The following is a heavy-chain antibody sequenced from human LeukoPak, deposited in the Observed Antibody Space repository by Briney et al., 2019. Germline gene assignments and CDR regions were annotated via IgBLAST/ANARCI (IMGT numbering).Heavy chain of an antibody. Sequence: VASVKVSCKASGGTFSSYAISWVRQAPGQGLEWMGGIIPIFGTANYAQKFQGRVTITADESTSTAYMELSSLRSEDTAVYYCARSGGYSSPSVFARRGFDYWGQGTLVTVSS. D-gene: IGHD6-13*01. V-gene: IGHV1-69*01. CDR3: ARSGGYSSPSVFARRGFDY. CDR1: GGTFSSYA. J-gene: IGHJ4*02. CDR2: IIPIFGTA.